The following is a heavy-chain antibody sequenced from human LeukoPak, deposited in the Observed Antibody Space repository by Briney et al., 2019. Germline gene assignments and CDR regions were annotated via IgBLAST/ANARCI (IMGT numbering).Heavy chain of an antibody. V-gene: IGHV4-39*07. Sequence: SETLSLTCTVSGGSISSSSYYWGWIRQPPGKGLEWIGSIYYSGSTYYNPSLKSRVTISVDTSKNQFSLKLSSVTAADTAVYYCAREGEGVFDYWGQGTLVTVSS. CDR3: AREGEGVFDY. D-gene: IGHD2-8*01. CDR1: GGSISSSSYY. J-gene: IGHJ4*02. CDR2: IYYSGST.